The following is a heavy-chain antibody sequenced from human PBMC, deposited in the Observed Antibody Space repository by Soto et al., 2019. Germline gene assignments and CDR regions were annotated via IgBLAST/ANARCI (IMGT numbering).Heavy chain of an antibody. CDR2: ISGSGGST. CDR3: ASRAGSGSFYGMDV. D-gene: IGHD2-15*01. Sequence: GGSLRLSCAASGFTFSSYAMSWVRQAPGKGLEWVSAISGSGGSTYYADSVKGRFTISRDNSKNTLYLQMNSLRAEDTAVYYCASRAGSGSFYGMDVWGQGTTVTVSS. J-gene: IGHJ6*02. CDR1: GFTFSSYA. V-gene: IGHV3-23*01.